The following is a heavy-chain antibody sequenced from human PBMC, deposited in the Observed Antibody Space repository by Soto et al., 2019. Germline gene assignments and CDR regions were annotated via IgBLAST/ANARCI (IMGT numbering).Heavy chain of an antibody. Sequence: SETLALTCTVSGGSISSYYWSWIRQPPGKGLEWIGYIYYSGSTNYNPSLKSRVTISVDTSKNQFSLKLSSVTAADPAVYYCARSPSLIRFLEWFNFDYWGQGTLVTVSS. CDR2: IYYSGST. D-gene: IGHD3-3*01. CDR1: GGSISSYY. CDR3: ARSPSLIRFLEWFNFDY. V-gene: IGHV4-59*01. J-gene: IGHJ4*02.